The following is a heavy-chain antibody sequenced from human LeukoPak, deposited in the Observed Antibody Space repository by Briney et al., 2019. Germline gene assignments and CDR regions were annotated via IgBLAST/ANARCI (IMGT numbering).Heavy chain of an antibody. D-gene: IGHD3-22*01. CDR1: GYTFTSYY. J-gene: IGHJ3*02. V-gene: IGHV1-46*01. Sequence: ASVTVSFKASGYTFTSYYMHWVRQPPGQGLEWMGIINPSGGSTSNAQKFQGRVTMTRDTSTNNDYFEMRSPRTEDTSVYYCSTEYYDTSGYYSDAFDIWGQGTMVTVSS. CDR2: INPSGGST. CDR3: STEYYDTSGYYSDAFDI.